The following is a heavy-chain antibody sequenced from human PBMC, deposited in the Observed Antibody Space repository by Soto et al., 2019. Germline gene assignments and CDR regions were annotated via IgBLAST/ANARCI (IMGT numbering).Heavy chain of an antibody. D-gene: IGHD6-19*01. V-gene: IGHV1-46*01. CDR3: ARVAVAEPQAEYFQH. CDR1: GYTFTSYY. Sequence: ASVKVSCKASGYTFTSYYMHWVRQAPGQGLEWMGIINPSGGSTSYAQKFQGRVTMTRDTSTSTVYMELSSLRSEDTAVYYCARVAVAEPQAEYFQHWGQGTLVTVSS. J-gene: IGHJ1*01. CDR2: INPSGGST.